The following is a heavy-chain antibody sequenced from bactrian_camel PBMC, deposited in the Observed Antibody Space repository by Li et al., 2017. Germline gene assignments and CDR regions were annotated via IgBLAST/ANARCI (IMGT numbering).Heavy chain of an antibody. CDR1: GYTYSRHC. D-gene: IGHD3*01. Sequence: HVQLVESGGGSVQAGGSLRLSCVVSGYTYSRHCMGWFRQVPGKEREGVATIYLGGGNTYYGDSVKGRFTISRDNAEKTLFLQMNNLTPEDTAMYICTVEDMGCTYCGDGAYCGSPDFGYWGQGTQVTVS. J-gene: IGHJ6*01. CDR2: IYLGGGNT. V-gene: IGHV3S1*01. CDR3: TVEDMGCTYCGDGAYCGSPDFGY.